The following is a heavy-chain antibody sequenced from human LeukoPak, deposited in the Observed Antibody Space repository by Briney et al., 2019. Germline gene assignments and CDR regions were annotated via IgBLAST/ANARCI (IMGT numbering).Heavy chain of an antibody. CDR2: INHSGSI. Sequence: SETLSLICAVYGGFFSGYYWIWIRQPPGKGLEWIGEINHSGSINYIPSLKSRVTISVDTSKTQFSLKLSSVTAADTAVYYCTRVGRSIAARPENYGMDVWGQGTTVTVSS. D-gene: IGHD6-6*01. CDR1: GGFFSGYY. CDR3: TRVGRSIAARPENYGMDV. J-gene: IGHJ6*02. V-gene: IGHV4-34*01.